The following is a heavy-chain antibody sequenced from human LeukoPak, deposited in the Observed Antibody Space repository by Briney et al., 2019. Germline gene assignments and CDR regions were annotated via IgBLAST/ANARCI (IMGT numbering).Heavy chain of an antibody. CDR2: IYYSGST. CDR1: GGSISSSSHY. V-gene: IGHV4-39*07. Sequence: SETLSLTCSVSGGSISSSSHYWDWIRQPPGEGLEWIGSIYYSGSTYYNPSLTSRVTISVDTSKNLFSLKLSSVTAADTAVYYCARDIKVINPNNWLDPWGQGTLVTVSS. J-gene: IGHJ5*02. D-gene: IGHD2-21*01. CDR3: ARDIKVINPNNWLDP.